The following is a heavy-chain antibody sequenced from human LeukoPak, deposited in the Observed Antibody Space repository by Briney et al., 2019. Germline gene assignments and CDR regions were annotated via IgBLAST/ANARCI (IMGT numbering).Heavy chain of an antibody. CDR3: AKEESGSYHNWFDP. CDR2: ISGGGGET. V-gene: IGHV3-23*01. J-gene: IGHJ5*02. D-gene: IGHD1-26*01. Sequence: GGSLRLSCAASGFTFSNNAMHWVRQAPGKGLEWVSSISGGGGETYYVDSVKGRFTISRDNSKNTLYLQMNSLRAEDTAVYYCAKEESGSYHNWFDPWGQGTLVTVSS. CDR1: GFTFSNNA.